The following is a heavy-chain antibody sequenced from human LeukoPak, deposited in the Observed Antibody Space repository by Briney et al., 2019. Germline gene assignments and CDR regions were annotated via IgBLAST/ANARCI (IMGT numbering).Heavy chain of an antibody. CDR2: VNLKSGNT. J-gene: IGHJ4*02. D-gene: IGHD2-15*01. Sequence: ASVKVSCKASGYTFTRYDINWVRQATGPGLEWMGWVNLKSGNTGSAQKFQGRVTITRDTSIITAYMELSSLRPEDTGVYYCARVDGSPDSWGQGTLVTVSS. V-gene: IGHV1-8*03. CDR1: GYTFTRYD. CDR3: ARVDGSPDS.